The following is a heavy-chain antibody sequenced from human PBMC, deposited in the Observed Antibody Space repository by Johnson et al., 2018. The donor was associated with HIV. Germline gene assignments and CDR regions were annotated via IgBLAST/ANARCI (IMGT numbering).Heavy chain of an antibody. J-gene: IGHJ3*02. Sequence: VQLVESGGGLVQPGRSLRLSCAASGFSFDDYGMHWVRQAPGKGLQWVSGISWNSGSIGYADSVKGRFTISRDNAKNTVYLEMNSLRAEDTAVYYCARDPQLWFGDGSGDDAFDIWGQGTMVTVSS. V-gene: IGHV3-9*01. CDR3: ARDPQLWFGDGSGDDAFDI. CDR2: ISWNSGSI. CDR1: GFSFDDYG. D-gene: IGHD3-10*01.